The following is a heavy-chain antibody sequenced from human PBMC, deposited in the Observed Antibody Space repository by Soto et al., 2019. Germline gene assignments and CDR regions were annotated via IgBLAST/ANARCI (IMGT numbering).Heavy chain of an antibody. D-gene: IGHD6-6*01. CDR1: GFTFSDYY. CDR2: ISSSSSYT. Sequence: PGGSLRLSCAASGFTFSDYYMSWIRQAPGKGLEWVSYISSSSSYTNYADSVKGRFTISRDNAKNSLYLQMNSLRAEDTAVYYCARDPIPELAGVAARPPDYWGQGTLVTVSS. J-gene: IGHJ4*02. V-gene: IGHV3-11*06. CDR3: ARDPIPELAGVAARPPDY.